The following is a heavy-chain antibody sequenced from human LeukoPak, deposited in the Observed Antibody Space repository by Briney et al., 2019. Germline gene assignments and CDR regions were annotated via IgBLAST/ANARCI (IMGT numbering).Heavy chain of an antibody. J-gene: IGHJ4*02. CDR2: IIPIFGTA. D-gene: IGHD3-22*01. V-gene: IGHV1-69*13. CDR3: ARGVDYYENSGTIDY. Sequence: SVKVSYKASGGTFSSYAISWVRQAPGQGLEWMGGIIPIFGTANYAQKFQGRVTITADESTSTAYMELSRLRSEDTAVYYCARGVDYYENSGTIDYWGQGTLVTVSS. CDR1: GGTFSSYA.